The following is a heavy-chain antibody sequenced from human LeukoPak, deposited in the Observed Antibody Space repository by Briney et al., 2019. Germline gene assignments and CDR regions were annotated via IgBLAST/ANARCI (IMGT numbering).Heavy chain of an antibody. Sequence: GGSLRLSCAASGFTFSNYGMHWVRQAPGKGLEWVAFIRYDGSNKYYADSVKGRFTISRDNSKNTLYLQMNSLRAEDTAMYYCAKPPQGSIVGVTNRGYFDYWGQGTLVTVSS. J-gene: IGHJ4*02. CDR2: IRYDGSNK. CDR3: AKPPQGSIVGVTNRGYFDY. V-gene: IGHV3-30*02. CDR1: GFTFSNYG. D-gene: IGHD1-26*01.